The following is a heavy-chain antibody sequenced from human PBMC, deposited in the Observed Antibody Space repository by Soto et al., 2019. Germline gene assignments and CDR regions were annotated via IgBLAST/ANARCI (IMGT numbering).Heavy chain of an antibody. Sequence: GGSLRLSCAASGFTFSSYGMHWVRQAPGKGLEWVAVIWYDGSNKYYADSVKGRFTISRDNSKNTLYLQMNSLRAEDTAVYYCARDPDTAMVFDYWGQGTLVTVSS. CDR2: IWYDGSNK. V-gene: IGHV3-33*01. J-gene: IGHJ4*02. D-gene: IGHD5-18*01. CDR1: GFTFSSYG. CDR3: ARDPDTAMVFDY.